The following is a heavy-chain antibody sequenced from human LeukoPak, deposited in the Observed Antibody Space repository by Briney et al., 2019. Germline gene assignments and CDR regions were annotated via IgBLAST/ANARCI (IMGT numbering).Heavy chain of an antibody. CDR3: AKNQGQWLVPVDY. CDR2: MSGSGGST. D-gene: IGHD6-19*01. Sequence: GGSLRLSCAASGFTFSNYAMSWVRQAPGKGLEWVSSMSGSGGSTYYADSVKGRFTISRDNSKNTLYLQMNNLRAEDTALYYCAKNQGQWLVPVDYWGQGTLVTVSS. V-gene: IGHV3-23*01. CDR1: GFTFSNYA. J-gene: IGHJ4*02.